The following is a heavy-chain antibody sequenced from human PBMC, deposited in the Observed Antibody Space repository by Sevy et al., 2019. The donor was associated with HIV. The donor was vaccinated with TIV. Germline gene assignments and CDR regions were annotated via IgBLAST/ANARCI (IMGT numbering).Heavy chain of an antibody. Sequence: GGSLRLSCAASGITFSSAWMSWVRLVPGKGLEWLGRIKSETDGGAADYVAAVKGRFTISRDDSKETRYLQLNSLKTEDTAVYYCTTDLGFYSSKWGQGTLVTVSS. V-gene: IGHV3-15*01. D-gene: IGHD4-4*01. CDR3: TTDLGFYSSK. J-gene: IGHJ4*02. CDR2: IKSETDGGAA. CDR1: GITFSSAW.